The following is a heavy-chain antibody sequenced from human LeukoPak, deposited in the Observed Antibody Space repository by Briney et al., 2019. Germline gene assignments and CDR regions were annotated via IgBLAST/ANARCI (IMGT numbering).Heavy chain of an antibody. CDR1: GFTFDDYA. CDR2: ISWNSGSI. D-gene: IGHD3-10*01. J-gene: IGHJ4*02. Sequence: GGSLRLSCAASGFTFDDYAMHWVRQAPGKGLEWVSGISWNSGSIGYADSVKGRFTISRDNAKNSLYLQMNSLRAEDTALYYCAKGHQYGATYYFGYWGQGTLVTVSS. CDR3: AKGHQYGATYYFGY. V-gene: IGHV3-9*01.